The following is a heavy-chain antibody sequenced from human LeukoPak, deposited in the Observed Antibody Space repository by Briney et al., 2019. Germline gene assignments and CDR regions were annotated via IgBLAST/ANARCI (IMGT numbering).Heavy chain of an antibody. J-gene: IGHJ5*02. CDR1: GCTLTELS. D-gene: IGHD6-19*01. CDR2: FDPEDGET. V-gene: IGHV1-24*01. Sequence: VSVKVSCKVSGCTLTELSMHWVRQAPGKGLEWMGGFDPEDGETIYAQKFQGRVTMTEDTSTDTAYMELSSLRSEDTAVYYCATGQQWLVRWFDPWGQGTLVTVSS. CDR3: ATGQQWLVRWFDP.